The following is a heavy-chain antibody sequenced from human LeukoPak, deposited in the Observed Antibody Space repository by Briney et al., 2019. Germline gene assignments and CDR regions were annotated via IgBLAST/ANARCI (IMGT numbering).Heavy chain of an antibody. CDR1: GFTFSSYS. CDR2: ISSSSSYI. CDR3: ARDSPMTTVTTGAFDI. Sequence: GGSLRLSCAASGFTFSSYSMNWVRQAPGKGLEWVSSISSSSSYIYYADSVKGRFTISRDNAKNSLYLQMNSLRAEDTVVYYCARDSPMTTVTTGAFDIWGQGTMVTVSS. V-gene: IGHV3-21*01. D-gene: IGHD4-17*01. J-gene: IGHJ3*02.